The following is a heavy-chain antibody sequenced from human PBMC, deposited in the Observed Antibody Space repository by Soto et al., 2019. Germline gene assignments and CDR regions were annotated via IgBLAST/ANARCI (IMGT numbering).Heavy chain of an antibody. J-gene: IGHJ5*02. V-gene: IGHV1-69*01. Sequence: APGGRFSSYSSSSVRQSPGQGLEWMGGIIPIFGTANYAQKFQGRVTITADESTSTAYMEPSSLRSEDTAVYYCARGYSYGNWFDPWGQGTLVTVSS. CDR1: GGRFSSYS. CDR2: IIPIFGTA. D-gene: IGHD5-18*01. CDR3: ARGYSYGNWFDP.